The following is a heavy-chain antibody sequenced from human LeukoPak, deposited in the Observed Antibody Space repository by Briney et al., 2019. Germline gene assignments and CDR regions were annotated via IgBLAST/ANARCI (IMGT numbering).Heavy chain of an antibody. D-gene: IGHD2-2*01. J-gene: IGHJ3*02. CDR1: GGSISSGDYY. CDR3: ARDSCSSTSCSPPDAFDI. CDR2: TYYSGST. V-gene: IGHV4-30-4*08. Sequence: SETLSLTCTVSGGSISSGDYYWSWIRQPPGKGLEWIGYTYYSGSTYYNPSLKSRVTISVDTSKNQFSLKLSSVTAADTAVYYCARDSCSSTSCSPPDAFDIWGQGTMVTVSS.